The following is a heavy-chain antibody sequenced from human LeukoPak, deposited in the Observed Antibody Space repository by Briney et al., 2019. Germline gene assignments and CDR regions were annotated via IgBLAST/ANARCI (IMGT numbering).Heavy chain of an antibody. D-gene: IGHD4/OR15-4a*01. Sequence: GESLKISCKASGYIFSTDWIGWVRQMPGKGLEWMGIIYPGDSDTRYSPSFQGQVTISADKSISTAYLQWSSLKASDTAMYYCARFRHAPLTHFDYWGQGTLVTVSS. CDR3: ARFRHAPLTHFDY. CDR1: GYIFSTDW. CDR2: IYPGDSDT. V-gene: IGHV5-51*01. J-gene: IGHJ4*02.